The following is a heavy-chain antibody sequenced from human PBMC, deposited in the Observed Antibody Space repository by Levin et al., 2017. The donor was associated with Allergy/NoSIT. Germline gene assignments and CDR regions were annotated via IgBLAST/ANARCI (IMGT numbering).Heavy chain of an antibody. V-gene: IGHV3-74*01. CDR1: GFTFTYW. CDR3: ARSDYFDY. CDR2: INSDGSSP. Sequence: SCAASGFTFTYWMHWVRQAPGKGLVWVSRINSDGSSPTYADSVKGRFTISKDSAKNTLYLQMNSLRAEDTAVYYCARSDYFDYWGQGTLVTVSS. J-gene: IGHJ4*02.